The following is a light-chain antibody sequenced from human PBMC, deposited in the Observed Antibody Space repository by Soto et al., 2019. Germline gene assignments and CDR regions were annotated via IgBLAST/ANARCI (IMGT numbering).Light chain of an antibody. Sequence: DIQMTQAPSSLSASVGDRVTITCRASKSIRNYLNWYQQKPGKAPKLLIYAASSLQSGVPSRFSGSGSGRDFTLTISSLQPEDFATYYCQQRYSTPPFTFGPGTKVDIK. J-gene: IGKJ3*01. CDR2: AAS. V-gene: IGKV1-39*01. CDR1: KSIRNY. CDR3: QQRYSTPPFT.